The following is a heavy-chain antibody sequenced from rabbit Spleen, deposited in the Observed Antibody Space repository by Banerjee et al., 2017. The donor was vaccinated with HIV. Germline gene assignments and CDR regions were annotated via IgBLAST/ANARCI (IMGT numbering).Heavy chain of an antibody. D-gene: IGHD1-1*01. J-gene: IGHJ4*01. CDR3: ARDLVGVIGWNFYL. CDR2: IYAGSSGST. V-gene: IGHV1S40*01. Sequence: QSLEESGGDLVKPGSSLTLTCTASGFSFSASYYMCWVRQAPGKGLEWIACIYAGSSGSTYYASWAKGRFTISKISSTTVTLQMTSLTAADTATYFCARDLVGVIGWNFYLWGPGTLVTVS. CDR1: GFSFSASYY.